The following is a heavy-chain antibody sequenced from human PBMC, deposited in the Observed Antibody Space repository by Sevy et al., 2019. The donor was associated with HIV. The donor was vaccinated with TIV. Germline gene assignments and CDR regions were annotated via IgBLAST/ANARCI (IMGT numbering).Heavy chain of an antibody. D-gene: IGHD6-13*01. CDR1: GFTFSSYG. V-gene: IGHV3-33*01. CDR3: ARDSLYSSSWYYYYYYGMDV. CDR2: IWYDGSNK. Sequence: GSLRLSCAASGFTFSSYGMHWVRQAPGKGLEWVAVIWYDGSNKYYADSVKGRFTISRDNSKNTLYLQMNSLRAEDTAVYYCARDSLYSSSWYYYYYYGMDVWGQGTTVTVSS. J-gene: IGHJ6*02.